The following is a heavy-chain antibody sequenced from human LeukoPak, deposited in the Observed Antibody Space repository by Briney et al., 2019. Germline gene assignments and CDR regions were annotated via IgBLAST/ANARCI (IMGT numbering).Heavy chain of an antibody. J-gene: IGHJ4*02. CDR2: TYYRSKWNI. CDR1: GDSLSSNSVA. D-gene: IGHD1/OR15-1a*01. V-gene: IGHV6-1*01. CDR3: ARTNNGYIDY. Sequence: SQTLSLTCAISGDSLSSNSVAWNWIRQSPSGGLEWLGRTYYRSKWNIHYAVSLKSRITIKPDTSNNQFSLQLNSVTPEDTGVYYCARTNNGYIDYWDQGTLVTVSS.